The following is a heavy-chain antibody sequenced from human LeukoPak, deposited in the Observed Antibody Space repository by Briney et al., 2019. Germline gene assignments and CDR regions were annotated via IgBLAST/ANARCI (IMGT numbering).Heavy chain of an antibody. V-gene: IGHV4-31*03. D-gene: IGHD3-10*01. CDR1: GGSISSGGYY. CDR2: IYYRGST. Sequence: PSQTLSLTCTVSGGSISSGGYYWSWIRQHPGKGLEWIGYIYYRGSTYYNPSLKSRVTISVDTSKNQFSLKLSSVTAADTAVYYCARGGRRITMVRGVTSPGPMDVWGQGTTVTVSS. CDR3: ARGGRRITMVRGVTSPGPMDV. J-gene: IGHJ6*02.